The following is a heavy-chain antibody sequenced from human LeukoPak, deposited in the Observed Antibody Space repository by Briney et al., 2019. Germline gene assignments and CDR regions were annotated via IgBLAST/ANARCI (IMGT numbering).Heavy chain of an antibody. D-gene: IGHD3-10*01. V-gene: IGHV1-18*01. Sequence: ASVKVSCKASGYTFTTYGITWVRQAPGQGLEWLGWISTYNGNTNYAQKFQGRVTLTTDTSASIAYLELRSLRSDDTALYYCARDGSGKENWFDPWGQGTLVTVSS. CDR2: ISTYNGNT. CDR1: GYTFTTYG. J-gene: IGHJ5*02. CDR3: ARDGSGKENWFDP.